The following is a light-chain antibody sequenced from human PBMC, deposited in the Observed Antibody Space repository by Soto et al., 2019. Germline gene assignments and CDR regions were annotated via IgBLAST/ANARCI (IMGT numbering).Light chain of an antibody. Sequence: ENVLTQSPATLSLSPGDTATLSCRAPQSLRNYLAWYQQKPGQPTKLLIYWASSRQSGVPGRFSGSGSGTDFTLTISNLQAEDVAVYYCQQSYDSPLTFGGGTKVDNK. CDR1: QSLRNY. V-gene: IGKV3D-15*01. J-gene: IGKJ4*01. CDR3: QQSYDSPLT. CDR2: WAS.